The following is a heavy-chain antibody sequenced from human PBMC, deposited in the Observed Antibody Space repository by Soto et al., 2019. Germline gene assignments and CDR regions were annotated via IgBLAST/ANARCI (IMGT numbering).Heavy chain of an antibody. CDR2: ISGSGGST. D-gene: IGHD2-15*01. Sequence: VGSLRLSCAASGFTLSSYAMSWVRQAPGKGLEWVSAISGSGGSTYYADSVKGRFTISRDNSKNTLYLQMISLRAEDTAVYYCAKDTKQPDIVVVVAATRLGGYYYGMDVWGQGTTVTVSS. CDR1: GFTLSSYA. CDR3: AKDTKQPDIVVVVAATRLGGYYYGMDV. V-gene: IGHV3-23*01. J-gene: IGHJ6*02.